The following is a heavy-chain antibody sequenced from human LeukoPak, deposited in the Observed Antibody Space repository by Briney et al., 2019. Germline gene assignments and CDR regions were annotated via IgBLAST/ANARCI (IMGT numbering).Heavy chain of an antibody. CDR2: IKQDGSEK. Sequence: GGSLRLSCAASGFTFSSYWMSWVRQAPGKGLEWVANIKQDGSEKYYVDSVKGRFTISRDNAKNSLYLQMNSLRAEDTAVYYCAREPRRRYYGSGIKVAYWGQGTLVPVPS. V-gene: IGHV3-7*01. J-gene: IGHJ4*02. CDR3: AREPRRRYYGSGIKVAY. CDR1: GFTFSSYW. D-gene: IGHD3-10*01.